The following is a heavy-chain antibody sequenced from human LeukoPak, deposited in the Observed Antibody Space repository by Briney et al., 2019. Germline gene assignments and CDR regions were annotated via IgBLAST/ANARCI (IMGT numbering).Heavy chain of an antibody. J-gene: IGHJ3*02. CDR2: ISSSGSTI. Sequence: GGSLRLSCAASGFTFSSYAMNWVRQAPGKGLEWVSYISSSGSTIYYADSVKGRFTISRDNAKNSLYLQMNSLRAEDTAVYYCARDRYCSSTSCSSDAFDIWGQGTMVTVSS. CDR1: GFTFSSYA. D-gene: IGHD2-2*01. CDR3: ARDRYCSSTSCSSDAFDI. V-gene: IGHV3-48*03.